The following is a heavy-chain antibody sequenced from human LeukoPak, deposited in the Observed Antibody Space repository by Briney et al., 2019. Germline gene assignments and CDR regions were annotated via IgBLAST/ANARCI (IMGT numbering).Heavy chain of an antibody. CDR3: ARGRGSPVTTFFDY. Sequence: PGGSLRLSCAASGFTFSSYAMHWVRQVPGKGLEWVAVISYDGGNQYCTDSVKGRFTISRDNSKLYLQMNSLTAEDTAVYYCARGRGSPVTTFFDYWGQGALVTVSS. CDR2: ISYDGGNQ. J-gene: IGHJ4*02. V-gene: IGHV3-30-3*01. D-gene: IGHD4-17*01. CDR1: GFTFSSYA.